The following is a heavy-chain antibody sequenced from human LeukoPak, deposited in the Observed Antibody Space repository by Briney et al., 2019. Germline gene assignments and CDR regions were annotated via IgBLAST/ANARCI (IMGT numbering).Heavy chain of an antibody. V-gene: IGHV4-4*07. Sequence: SETLSLTCSVSGDSISYFYWSWIRQAAGKGLEWIGRTSSSGNTDYNASLKSRVTISVDKSKNQFSLKLSSVTAADTAVYYCARSKDTGAARLGYWGQGTLVTVSS. D-gene: IGHD6-6*01. CDR2: TSSSGNT. CDR3: ARSKDTGAARLGY. J-gene: IGHJ4*02. CDR1: GDSISYFY.